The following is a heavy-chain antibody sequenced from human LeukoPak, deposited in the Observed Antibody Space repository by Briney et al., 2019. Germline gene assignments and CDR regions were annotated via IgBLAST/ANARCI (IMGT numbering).Heavy chain of an antibody. V-gene: IGHV3-23*01. CDR2: LSGSGGST. D-gene: IGHD2-2*02. J-gene: IGHJ4*02. Sequence: TGESLRLSCVASGFPFSSYWMTWVRQAPGKGLEWVSALSGSGGSTYYADSVKGRFTISRDNSKNMLYLQMNSLRAEDTAVYYCAKGKYCSSTSCYTPVDYFDYWGQGTLVTVSS. CDR3: AKGKYCSSTSCYTPVDYFDY. CDR1: GFPFSSYW.